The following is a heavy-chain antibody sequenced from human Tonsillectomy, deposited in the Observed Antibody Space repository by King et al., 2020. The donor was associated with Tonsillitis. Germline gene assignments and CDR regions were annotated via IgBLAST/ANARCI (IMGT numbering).Heavy chain of an antibody. D-gene: IGHD6-19*01. CDR3: AKGLFQYRRGWLLPPLFDGMDV. V-gene: IGHV3-9*01. J-gene: IGHJ6*02. CDR2: ISWNSGSI. CDR1: GFTFDDYA. Sequence: EVQLVESGGGLVQPGRSLRLSCAASGFTFDDYAMHWVRQAPGKGLEWVSGISWNSGSIGYADSVKGRFTISRDNAKNSLYLQMNSLRAEDTALYYCAKGLFQYRRGWLLPPLFDGMDVWGQGTTVTVSS.